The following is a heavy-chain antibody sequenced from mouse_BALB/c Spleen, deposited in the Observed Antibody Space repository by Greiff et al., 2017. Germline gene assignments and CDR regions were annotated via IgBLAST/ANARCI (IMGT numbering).Heavy chain of an antibody. J-gene: IGHJ3*01. CDR2: IYPSDSYT. CDR3: TRSEGFAY. CDR1: GYTFTSYW. V-gene: IGHV1-69*02. Sequence: QVQLQQSGAELVRPGASVKLSCKASGYTFTSYWINWVKQRPGQGLEWIGNIYPSDSYTNYNQKFKEKARLTVDKSSSTAYMQHSSPTAEDSAVYYCTRSEGFAYWGQGTRVTVSA.